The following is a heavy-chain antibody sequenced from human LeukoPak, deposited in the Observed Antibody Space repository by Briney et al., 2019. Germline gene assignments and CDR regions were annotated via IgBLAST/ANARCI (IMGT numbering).Heavy chain of an antibody. D-gene: IGHD3-10*01. CDR3: ARAGNYYGSGSYRY. CDR2: IIPIFGTA. J-gene: IGHJ4*02. Sequence: SVKVSCKASGGTFSSYAISWVLQASGQGLEWMGRIIPIFGTANYAQKFQGRVTITTDESTSTAYMELSSLRSEDTAVYYCARAGNYYGSGSYRYWGQGTLVTVSS. CDR1: GGTFSSYA. V-gene: IGHV1-69*05.